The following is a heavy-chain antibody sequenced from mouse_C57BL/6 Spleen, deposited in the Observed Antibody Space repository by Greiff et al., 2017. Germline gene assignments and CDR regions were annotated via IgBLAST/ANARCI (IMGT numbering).Heavy chain of an antibody. CDR3: STYDLYAMDY. V-gene: IGHV1-52*01. CDR1: GYTFTSYW. D-gene: IGHD2-3*01. J-gene: IGHJ4*01. CDR2: IDPSDSET. Sequence: QVQLQESGAELVRPGSSVKLSCKASGYTFTSYWMHWVKQRPIQGLEWIGNIDPSDSETHYNQKFKDKATLTVDKSSSPAYMQLSSLTSEDSAVYYCSTYDLYAMDYWGQGTSVTVSS.